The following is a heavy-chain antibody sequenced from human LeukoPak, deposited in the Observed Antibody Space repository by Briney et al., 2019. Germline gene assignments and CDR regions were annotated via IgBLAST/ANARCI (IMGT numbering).Heavy chain of an antibody. Sequence: GGSLRLSCAASGFTFSDYYMSWVRQAPGKGLEWVSYISSSGSTIYYADSVKGRFTISRDNAKNSLYLQMNSLRAEDTAVYYCARAPFIVGATTFDYWGQGTLVTVSS. J-gene: IGHJ4*02. CDR3: ARAPFIVGATTFDY. D-gene: IGHD1-26*01. CDR1: GFTFSDYY. V-gene: IGHV3-11*04. CDR2: ISSSGSTI.